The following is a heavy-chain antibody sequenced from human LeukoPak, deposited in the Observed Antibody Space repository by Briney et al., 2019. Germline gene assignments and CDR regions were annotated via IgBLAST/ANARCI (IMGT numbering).Heavy chain of an antibody. V-gene: IGHV1-2*02. D-gene: IGHD2-2*01. CDR2: INPNSGGT. CDR1: GYTFTGYY. J-gene: IGHJ4*02. CDR3: ANQNCTTTSCPGGGF. Sequence: GASVKVSCKASGYTFTGYYMQWVRQAPGQGLEWMGWINPNSGGTNYQGRVTMTRDTSISTAYMELSRLRSDDTAVYYCANQNCTTTSCPGGGFWGQGTPVTVSS.